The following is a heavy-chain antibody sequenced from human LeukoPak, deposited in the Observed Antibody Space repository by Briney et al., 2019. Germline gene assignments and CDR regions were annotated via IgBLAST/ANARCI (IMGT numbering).Heavy chain of an antibody. CDR2: ISYDGSNK. J-gene: IGHJ6*02. V-gene: IGHV3-30*03. CDR1: GFTFSSYW. CDR3: ARDCKQKVTYYDFWSGYSYGMDV. D-gene: IGHD3-3*01. Sequence: GGSLRLSCEASGFTFSSYWMSWVRQAPGKGLEWVAVISYDGSNKYYADSVKGRFTISRDNSKNTLYLQMNSLRAEDTAVYYCARDCKQKVTYYDFWSGYSYGMDVWGQGTTVTVSS.